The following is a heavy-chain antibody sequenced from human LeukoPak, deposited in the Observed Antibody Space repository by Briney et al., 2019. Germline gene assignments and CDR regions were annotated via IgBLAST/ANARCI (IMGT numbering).Heavy chain of an antibody. J-gene: IGHJ3*02. V-gene: IGHV4-59*01. D-gene: IGHD3-3*01. CDR1: GGSISSYY. CDR3: ARGDVDDFWSGYLYDAFDI. Sequence: PSETLSLTCTVSGGSISSYYWSWIRQPPGKGLEWIGYIYYSGSTNYNPSLKRRVTISVDTPKNQFSLKLNSVTAADTAVYYCARGDVDDFWSGYLYDAFDIWGQGTMVTVSS. CDR2: IYYSGST.